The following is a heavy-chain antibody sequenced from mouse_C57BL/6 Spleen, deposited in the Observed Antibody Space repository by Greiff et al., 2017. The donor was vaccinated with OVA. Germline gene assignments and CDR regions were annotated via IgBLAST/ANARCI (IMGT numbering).Heavy chain of an antibody. CDR3: AVSYYSNPYAMDY. D-gene: IGHD2-5*01. CDR1: GFSLTSYG. CDR2: IWSGGST. J-gene: IGHJ4*01. Sequence: QVQLKESGPGLVQPSQSLSITCTVSGFSLTSYGVHWVRQSPGKGLEWLGVIWSGGSTDYNAAFISRLSISKDNSKSQVFFKMNSLQADDTAIYYCAVSYYSNPYAMDYWGQGTSVTVSS. V-gene: IGHV2-2*01.